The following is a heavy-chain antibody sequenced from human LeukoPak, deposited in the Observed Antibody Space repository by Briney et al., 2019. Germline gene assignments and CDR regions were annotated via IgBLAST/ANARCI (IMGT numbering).Heavy chain of an antibody. V-gene: IGHV3-7*01. J-gene: IGHJ3*01. Sequence: PGGSLTLYCAASAFNFSSYAMSWVRQAPGKGREWVANINHDGSGKYYVDSVKGRLTISRDNAKNSLYLQMNSLRVEDTAVYYCASDPFNIAAHDAFNFWGQGTAVTVSS. CDR1: AFNFSSYA. CDR2: INHDGSGK. CDR3: ASDPFNIAAHDAFNF. D-gene: IGHD2-21*01.